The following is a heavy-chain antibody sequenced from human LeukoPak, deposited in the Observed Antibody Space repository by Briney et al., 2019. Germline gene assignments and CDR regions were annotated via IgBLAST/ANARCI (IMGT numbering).Heavy chain of an antibody. CDR1: GFTFSSYS. CDR2: ISSSSSYI. J-gene: IGHJ4*02. CDR3: ARSGDSLFLYYFDY. V-gene: IGHV3-21*01. D-gene: IGHD2-15*01. Sequence: GGSLRLSCAASGFTFSSYSMNWVRQAPGKGLEWVSSISSSSSYIYYVDSVKGRFTISRDNAKNSLYLQMNSLRAEDTAVYYCARSGDSLFLYYFDYWGQGTLVTVSS.